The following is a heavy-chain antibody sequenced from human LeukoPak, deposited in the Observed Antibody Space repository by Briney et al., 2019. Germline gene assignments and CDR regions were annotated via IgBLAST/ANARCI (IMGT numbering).Heavy chain of an antibody. V-gene: IGHV3-7*01. CDR3: ARDMSPWESRNPDAFDI. D-gene: IGHD1-26*01. CDR2: IKQDGSEK. Sequence: SGGSLRLSCAASGFTFSSYWMSWVRQAPGKGLEWVANIKQDGSEKYYVDSVKGRFTISRDNAKNSLYLQMNSLRAEDTAVYYCARDMSPWESRNPDAFDIWGQGTMVTVSS. CDR1: GFTFSSYW. J-gene: IGHJ3*02.